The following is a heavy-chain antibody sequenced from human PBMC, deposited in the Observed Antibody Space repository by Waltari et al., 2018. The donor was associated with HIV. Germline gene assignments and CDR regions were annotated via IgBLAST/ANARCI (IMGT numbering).Heavy chain of an antibody. CDR1: AFYGCSHL. D-gene: IGHD3-10*01. CDR3: ARMHRYYGSEQSRYFYFGFDV. J-gene: IGHJ6*02. CDR2: IYSNGNT. Sequence: EVPVVGSWGKLAPAGGLLGPPCVIAAFYGCSHLMRLGHARPGEGLEWVSVIYSNGNTYYVDSGKGRFTIFRDNSKNTVYLQMNNLRAEDTAVYYCARMHRYYGSEQSRYFYFGFDVWGQGTTVTVS. V-gene: IGHV3-53*03.